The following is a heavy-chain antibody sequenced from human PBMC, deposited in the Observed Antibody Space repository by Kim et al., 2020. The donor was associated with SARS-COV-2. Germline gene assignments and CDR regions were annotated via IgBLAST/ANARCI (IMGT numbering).Heavy chain of an antibody. J-gene: IGHJ5*02. CDR2: ISPYNGNT. Sequence: ASVKVSCKTSGYDFEKFGISWVRQAPGQGLEWMGWISPYNGNTDYAGNFQGRVTMTADTSTSTVYMDLRSLTSDDTAVYYCARAAPLDPWGQGTLVIVS. CDR3: ARAAPLDP. CDR1: GYDFEKFG. V-gene: IGHV1-18*01.